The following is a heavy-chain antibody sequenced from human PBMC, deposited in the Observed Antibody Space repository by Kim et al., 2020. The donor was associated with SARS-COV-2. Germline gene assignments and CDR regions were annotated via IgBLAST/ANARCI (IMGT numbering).Heavy chain of an antibody. CDR2: ISGGGVNK. V-gene: IGHV3-23*01. Sequence: GGSLRLSCVGSGFTFDIYAMSWVRQAPWKGLEWVSVISGGGVNKFYADSVRGRVTISRDNSKNTLYLQMNSLRDEDTALYYCSKRVVRDDYNSYYY. D-gene: IGHD3-16*01. CDR3: SKRVVRDDYNSYYY. CDR1: GFTFDIYA. J-gene: IGHJ6*01.